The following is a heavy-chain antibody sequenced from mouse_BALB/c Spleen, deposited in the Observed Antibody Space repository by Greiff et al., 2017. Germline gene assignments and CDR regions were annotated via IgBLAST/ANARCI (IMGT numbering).Heavy chain of an antibody. D-gene: IGHD3-3*01. CDR3: ARWRGREAMDY. J-gene: IGHJ4*01. CDR2: INPSSGYT. CDR1: GYTFTSYT. V-gene: IGHV1-4*01. Sequence: VQLQQSGAELARPGASVKMSCKASGYTFTSYTMHWVKQRPGQGLEWIGYINPSSGYTNYNQKFKDKATLTADKSSSTAYMQLSSLTSEDSAVYYCARWRGREAMDYWGQGTSVTVSS.